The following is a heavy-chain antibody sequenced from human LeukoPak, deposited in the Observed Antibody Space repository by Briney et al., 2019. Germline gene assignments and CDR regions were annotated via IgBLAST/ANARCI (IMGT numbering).Heavy chain of an antibody. Sequence: GGSVRLSCAASGFTVSGNYISWVRQAPGEGLEWVSVIYSGGSTYYADSVKGRFTISRDNSKNTLYLQMNSLRAEDTAVYYCAARRGSSWSYYYYGMDVWGQGTTVTVSS. D-gene: IGHD6-13*01. CDR3: AARRGSSWSYYYYGMDV. CDR2: IYSGGST. J-gene: IGHJ6*02. CDR1: GFTVSGNY. V-gene: IGHV3-66*01.